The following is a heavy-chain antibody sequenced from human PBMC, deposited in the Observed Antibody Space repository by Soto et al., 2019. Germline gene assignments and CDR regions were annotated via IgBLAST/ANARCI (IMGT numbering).Heavy chain of an antibody. V-gene: IGHV3-21*01. J-gene: IGHJ4*02. CDR2: ISSSSSYI. D-gene: IGHD5-12*01. CDR1: GFTFSSYS. CDR3: ARGRWLQKTDYFDY. Sequence: LRLSCAASGFTFSSYSMNWVRQAPGKGLEWVSSISSSSSYIYYADSVKGRFTISRDNAKNSLYLQMNSLRAEDTAVYYCARGRWLQKTDYFDYWGQGTLVTVSS.